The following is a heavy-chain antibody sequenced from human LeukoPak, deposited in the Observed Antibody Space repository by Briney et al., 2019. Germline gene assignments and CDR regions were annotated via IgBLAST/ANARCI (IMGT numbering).Heavy chain of an antibody. CDR3: AKAWALTYLGGVDS. CDR2: LSGTGGNT. D-gene: IGHD2-21*02. Sequence: PGRSLRLSCAASGFTFSRYAMHWVRQAPGKGLEWVSTLSGTGGNTYYADSVRGRFTISRDNSKNTLYLQMNSLRAEDTAVYYCAKAWALTYLGGVDSWGQGTLVTVSS. J-gene: IGHJ4*02. V-gene: IGHV3-23*01. CDR1: GFTFSRYA.